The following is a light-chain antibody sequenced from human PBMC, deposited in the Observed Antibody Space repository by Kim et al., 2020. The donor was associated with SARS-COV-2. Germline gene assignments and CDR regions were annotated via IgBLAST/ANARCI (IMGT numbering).Light chain of an antibody. CDR2: DNN. CDR3: GTWDSSLSAWV. CDR1: SSNIANDY. V-gene: IGLV1-51*01. J-gene: IGLJ3*02. Sequence: GQKVTISCSGSSSNIANDYVSWYQHLPGTAPKLLIYDNNKRPSGIPDRFSGSKSGTSATLGITGLQTGDEADYYCGTWDSSLSAWVFGGGTQLTV.